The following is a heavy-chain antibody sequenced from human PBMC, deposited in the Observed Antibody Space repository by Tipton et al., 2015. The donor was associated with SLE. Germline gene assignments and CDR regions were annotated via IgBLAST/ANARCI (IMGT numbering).Heavy chain of an antibody. CDR2: IYYSGST. V-gene: IGHV4-39*07. D-gene: IGHD7-27*01. J-gene: IGHJ4*02. Sequence: LRLSCAASGFTFSTFWMHWVRQVPGKGLEWIGSIYYSGSTYYNPSLESRVSISVDTSKNQFSLKLSSVTAADTAVFYCAHANWGTNFDSWGQGTLVTVSS. CDR3: AHANWGTNFDS. CDR1: GFTFSTFW.